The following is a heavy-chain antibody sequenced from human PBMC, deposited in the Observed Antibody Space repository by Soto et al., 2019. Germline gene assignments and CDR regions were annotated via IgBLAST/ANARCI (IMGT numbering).Heavy chain of an antibody. D-gene: IGHD3-10*01. V-gene: IGHV5-51*01. Sequence: GESLKISCKGSGYSFTSYWIGWVRQMPGKGLEWMGIIYPGDSDTRYSPSFQGQVTISADKSISTAYLQWSSLKASDTAMYYCARRDYYGSGSYYNPHYFDYWGQGTLVTISS. CDR3: ARRDYYGSGSYYNPHYFDY. CDR2: IYPGDSDT. CDR1: GYSFTSYW. J-gene: IGHJ4*02.